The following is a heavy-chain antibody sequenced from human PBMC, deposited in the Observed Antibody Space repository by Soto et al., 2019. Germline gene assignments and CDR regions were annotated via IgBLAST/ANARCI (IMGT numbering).Heavy chain of an antibody. V-gene: IGHV3-48*01. CDR1: GFTFSSYS. Sequence: EVQLVESGGGLVQPGGSLRLSCAASGFTFSSYSMNWVRQAPGKGLEWVSYISSSSSTIYYADSVKGRFTISRDNAKNSLYLQMNRLRAEDTAVDYFARDARIAVACNPNAFDFWGQGPMVTVSS. J-gene: IGHJ3*01. CDR3: ARDARIAVACNPNAFDF. D-gene: IGHD6-19*01. CDR2: ISSSSSTI.